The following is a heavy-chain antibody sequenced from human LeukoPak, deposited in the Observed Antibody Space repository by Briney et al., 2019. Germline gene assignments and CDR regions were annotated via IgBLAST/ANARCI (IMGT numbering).Heavy chain of an antibody. CDR3: AREQGWSDSYYGMDV. CDR2: MKEDGSAR. CDR1: GFTFGNYW. Sequence: GGSLRLSCVASGFTFGNYWMSWVRQAPGKGLEWLANMKEDGSARYYVDSMKGRFTISRDNAKNSLYLQMNSLRAEDTAVYYCAREQGWSDSYYGMDVWGQGTTVTVSS. J-gene: IGHJ6*02. V-gene: IGHV3-7*01.